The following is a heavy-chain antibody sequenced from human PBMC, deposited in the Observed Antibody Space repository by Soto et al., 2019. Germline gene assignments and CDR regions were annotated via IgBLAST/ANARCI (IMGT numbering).Heavy chain of an antibody. D-gene: IGHD2-2*01. CDR3: AGQSPDHGYCSSTSCYPAPSYGMDV. CDR2: ISAYNGNT. V-gene: IGHV1-18*01. CDR1: GYTFTSYG. Sequence: ASVKVSCKASGYTFTSYGISWVRQAPGQGLEWMGWISAYNGNTNYAQKLQGRVTMTTDTSTSTAYMELRSLRSDDTAVYYCAGQSPDHGYCSSTSCYPAPSYGMDVWGQGTTVTVSS. J-gene: IGHJ6*02.